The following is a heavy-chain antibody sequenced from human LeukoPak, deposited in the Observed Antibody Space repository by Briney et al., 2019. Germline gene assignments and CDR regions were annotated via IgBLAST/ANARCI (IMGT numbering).Heavy chain of an antibody. Sequence: ASVTVSFKASGGTFISYAISWVRQAPGQRLEWLGGIIPIFGTANYTQKFQGRVTITRNTSISTAYMELRSLRSDDTAVYYCAREMYYYYDSSGYYYGYWGQGTLVSVSS. J-gene: IGHJ4*02. CDR2: IIPIFGTA. CDR1: GGTFISYA. D-gene: IGHD3-22*01. CDR3: AREMYYYYDSSGYYYGY. V-gene: IGHV1-69*05.